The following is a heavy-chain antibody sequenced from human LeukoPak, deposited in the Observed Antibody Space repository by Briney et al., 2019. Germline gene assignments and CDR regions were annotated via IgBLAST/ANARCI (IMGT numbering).Heavy chain of an antibody. CDR2: ISGSGNII. CDR1: GFTFSDEY. CDR3: AKDLRREAYYYDSSGFGDY. J-gene: IGHJ4*02. V-gene: IGHV3-11*01. D-gene: IGHD3-22*01. Sequence: GGSLRLSCAASGFTFSDEYMNWIRQAPGKGLEWVSYISGSGNIIYYADSVKGRFTISRDNSKNTLYLQMNSLRAEDTAVYYCAKDLRREAYYYDSSGFGDYWGQGTLVTVSS.